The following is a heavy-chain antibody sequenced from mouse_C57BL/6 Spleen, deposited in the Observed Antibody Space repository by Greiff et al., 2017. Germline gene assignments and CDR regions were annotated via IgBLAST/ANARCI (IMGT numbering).Heavy chain of an antibody. V-gene: IGHV1-64*01. D-gene: IGHD1-1*01. CDR3: ASSEITTVVASFDY. J-gene: IGHJ2*01. CDR1: GYTFTSYW. CDR2: IHPNSGST. Sequence: QVQLQQPGAELVKPGASVKLSCKASGYTFTSYWMHWVKQRPGQGLAWIGMIHPNSGSTNYNEKFKSKATLTVDKSSSTAYMQLSSLTSEDSVVYYCASSEITTVVASFDYWGQGTTLTVSS.